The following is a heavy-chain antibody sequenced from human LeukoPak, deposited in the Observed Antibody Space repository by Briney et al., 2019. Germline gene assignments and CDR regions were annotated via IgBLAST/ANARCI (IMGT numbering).Heavy chain of an antibody. V-gene: IGHV4-34*01. CDR1: GGSFSGYY. J-gene: IGHJ3*02. Sequence: PSETLSLTCAVYGGSFSGYYWSWVRQPPGKGLEWIGEINHSGSTNYNPSLKSQVTISVDTSKNQFSLKLSSVTAADTAVYYCARSTYYDILTGYYGLRDAFDIWGQGTMVTVSS. CDR2: INHSGST. CDR3: ARSTYYDILTGYYGLRDAFDI. D-gene: IGHD3-9*01.